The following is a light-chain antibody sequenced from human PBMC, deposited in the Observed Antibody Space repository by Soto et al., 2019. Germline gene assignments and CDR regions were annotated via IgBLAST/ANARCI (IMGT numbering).Light chain of an antibody. CDR2: AVS. V-gene: IGLV2-11*01. CDR1: SGDIGTYDH. J-gene: IGLJ1*01. CDR3: SSYAGSYIYV. Sequence: QSALTQPRSVSGSPGQSVTISCTGTSGDIGTYDHVSWYQQHPGKAPKLIIYAVSKRPSGVPDRFSGSKSGITASLTISGLQADDEADYYCSSYAGSYIYVFATGTKVT.